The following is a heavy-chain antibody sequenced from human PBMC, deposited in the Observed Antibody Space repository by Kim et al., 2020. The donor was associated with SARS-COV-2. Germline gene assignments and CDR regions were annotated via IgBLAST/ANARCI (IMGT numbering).Heavy chain of an antibody. CDR2: ISYDGSNK. CDR1: GFTFSSYA. Sequence: GGSLRLSCAASGFTFSSYAMHWVRQAPGKGLEWVAVISYDGSNKYYADSVKGRFTISRDNSKNTLYLQMNSLRAEDTAVYYCARDTYYYYDSSGYFDYWGQGTLVTVSS. D-gene: IGHD3-22*01. J-gene: IGHJ4*02. CDR3: ARDTYYYYDSSGYFDY. V-gene: IGHV3-30-3*01.